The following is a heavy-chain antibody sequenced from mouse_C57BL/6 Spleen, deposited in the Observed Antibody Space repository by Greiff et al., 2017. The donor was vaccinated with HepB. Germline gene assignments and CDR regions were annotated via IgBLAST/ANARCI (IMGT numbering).Heavy chain of an antibody. Sequence: EVKLMESGGGLVQPGGSMKLSCAASGFTFSDAWMDWVRQSPEKGLEWVAEIRNKANNHATYYAESVKGRFTISRDDSKSSVYLQMNSLRAEDTGIYYCTRQGDYGNYYAMDYWGQGTSVTVSS. CDR3: TRQGDYGNYYAMDY. V-gene: IGHV6-6*01. CDR1: GFTFSDAW. CDR2: IRNKANNHAT. D-gene: IGHD2-4*01. J-gene: IGHJ4*01.